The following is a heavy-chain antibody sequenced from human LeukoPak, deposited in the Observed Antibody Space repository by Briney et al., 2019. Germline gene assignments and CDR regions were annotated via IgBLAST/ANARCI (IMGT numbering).Heavy chain of an antibody. V-gene: IGHV3-33*01. CDR3: ARLGSGWYFDY. CDR1: VFTFSSYG. CDR2: IWYDGSHK. D-gene: IGHD6-19*01. J-gene: IGHJ4*02. Sequence: GGSLRLSCAASVFTFSSYGMHCVRQAPGKGLGWVAVIWYDGSHKYYADSVKGRFTISRDNSMDTVYLQMNSLRAEDTAVYYCARLGSGWYFDYWGQGTLVTVSS.